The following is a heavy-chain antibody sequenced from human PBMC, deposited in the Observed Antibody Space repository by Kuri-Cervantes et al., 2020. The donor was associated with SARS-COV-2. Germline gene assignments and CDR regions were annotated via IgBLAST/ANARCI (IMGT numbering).Heavy chain of an antibody. V-gene: IGHV3-30-3*01. CDR1: GFTFSSYA. CDR2: IPYDGSNK. J-gene: IGHJ4*02. CDR3: ARYFGVITVDY. D-gene: IGHD3-3*01. Sequence: GEFLKISCAASGFTFSSYAMHWVRQAPGKGLEWVAVIPYDGSNKYYADSVKGRFTISRDNSKNTLYLQMNSLRAEDTAVYYCARYFGVITVDYWGRGTLVTVSS.